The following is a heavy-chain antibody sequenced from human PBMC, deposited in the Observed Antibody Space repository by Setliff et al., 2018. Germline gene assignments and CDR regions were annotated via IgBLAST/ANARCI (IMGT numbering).Heavy chain of an antibody. CDR2: INTYNGNT. V-gene: IGHV1-18*01. CDR1: GGTFSGYG. CDR3: VRDRAAIVVGPPTAAFDI. J-gene: IGHJ3*02. Sequence: ASVKVSCKASGGTFSGYGISWVRQAPGQGLEWMGLINTYNGNTNYAQNLQGRVTLTTDTSTSTAYMELRSLRSDDTAQYYCVRDRAAIVVGPPTAAFDIWGQGTMVTVSS. D-gene: IGHD2-2*01.